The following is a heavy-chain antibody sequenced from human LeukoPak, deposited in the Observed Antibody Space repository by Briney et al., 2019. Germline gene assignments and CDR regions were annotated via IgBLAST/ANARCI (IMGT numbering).Heavy chain of an antibody. CDR2: ISSSSSYI. CDR1: GFTFSSYS. Sequence: GGSLRLSCAASGFTFSSYSINWVRQAPGKGLEWVSSISSSSSYIYYADSVKGRFTISRDNAKNSLYLQMNSLRAEDTAVYYCARDLSAMVMNDAFDIWGQGTMVTVSS. D-gene: IGHD5-18*01. J-gene: IGHJ3*02. CDR3: ARDLSAMVMNDAFDI. V-gene: IGHV3-21*01.